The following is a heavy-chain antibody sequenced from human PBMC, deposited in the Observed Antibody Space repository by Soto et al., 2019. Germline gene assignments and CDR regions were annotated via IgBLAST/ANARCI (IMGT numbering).Heavy chain of an antibody. V-gene: IGHV1-69*06. CDR3: ARYYDSSGYYLDP. D-gene: IGHD3-22*01. J-gene: IGHJ5*02. Sequence: VASVKVSCKASGGTFSSYAISWVRQAPGQGLEWMGGIIPIFGTANYAQKFQGRVTITADKSTSKAYMELSSLRSEDTAVYYCARYYDSSGYYLDPWGQGTLVTVSS. CDR2: IIPIFGTA. CDR1: GGTFSSYA.